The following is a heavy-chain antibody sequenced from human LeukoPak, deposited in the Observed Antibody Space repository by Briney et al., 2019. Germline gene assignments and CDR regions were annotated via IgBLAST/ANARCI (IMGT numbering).Heavy chain of an antibody. CDR2: INPSGGST. CDR3: ARDPVAGKFGGPDYYYYMDV. D-gene: IGHD6-19*01. J-gene: IGHJ6*03. V-gene: IGHV1-46*01. CDR1: GYTFTSYY. Sequence: GASVTVSCKASGYTFTSYYMHWVRQAPGQGLEWMGIINPSGGSTSYAQKFQGRVTMTRDMSTSTVYMELSSLRSEDTAVYYCARDPVAGKFGGPDYYYYMDVWGKGTTVTVSS.